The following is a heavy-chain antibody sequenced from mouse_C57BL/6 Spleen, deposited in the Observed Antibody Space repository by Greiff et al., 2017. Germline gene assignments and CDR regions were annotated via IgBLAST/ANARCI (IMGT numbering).Heavy chain of an antibody. Sequence: QVQLQQSGAELVKPGASVKISCKASGYAFSSYWMNWVKQRPGKGLEWIGQIYPGDGDTNYNGKFTGKATLTADKSSSTAYMQLSSLTSEDSAVYFCAREGVYYAMDYWGQGTSVTVSS. CDR3: AREGVYYAMDY. V-gene: IGHV1-80*01. J-gene: IGHJ4*01. CDR2: IYPGDGDT. CDR1: GYAFSSYW.